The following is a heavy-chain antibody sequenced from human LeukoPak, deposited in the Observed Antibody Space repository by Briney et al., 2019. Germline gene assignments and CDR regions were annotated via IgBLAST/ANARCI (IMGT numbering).Heavy chain of an antibody. CDR2: IKLDGTQK. CDR3: TRDFWTDY. J-gene: IGHJ4*02. Sequence: GGSLRLSCAASGFTFRNYWMSWIRQAPGRGLEWVANIKLDGTQKNYIQSVRGRFTISRDNARNFLYLQLSNLRAEDTAVYYCTRDFWTDYWGQGTLVTVSS. CDR1: GFTFRNYW. V-gene: IGHV3-7*01. D-gene: IGHD3/OR15-3a*01.